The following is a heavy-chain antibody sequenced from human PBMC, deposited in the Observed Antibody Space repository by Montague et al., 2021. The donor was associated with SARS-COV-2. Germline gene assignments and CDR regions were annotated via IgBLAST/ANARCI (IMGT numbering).Heavy chain of an antibody. Sequence: SETLSLTCSVSGGSMSSYHWFWIRQPPGKGLGWIGDVSYRGSTNYNLSLKSRVTISLDTSKNRFSLRVTSVTAADTAVYYCARDVRYYYDQWGQGILVTVSS. J-gene: IGHJ4*02. V-gene: IGHV4-59*01. CDR3: ARDVRYYYDQ. CDR1: GGSMSSYH. D-gene: IGHD3-10*01. CDR2: VSYRGST.